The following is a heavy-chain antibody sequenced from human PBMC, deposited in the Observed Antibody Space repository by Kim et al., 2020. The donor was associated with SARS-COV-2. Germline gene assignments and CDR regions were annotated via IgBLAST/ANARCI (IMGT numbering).Heavy chain of an antibody. Sequence: TYPNPSLKSRVTVYVDTSKNQFSVRLSSVTAADTAVYYCATGYNYFYMDVWGQGTTVSVSS. CDR3: ATGYNYFYMDV. D-gene: IGHD5-12*01. V-gene: IGHV4-39*01. J-gene: IGHJ6*03. CDR2: T.